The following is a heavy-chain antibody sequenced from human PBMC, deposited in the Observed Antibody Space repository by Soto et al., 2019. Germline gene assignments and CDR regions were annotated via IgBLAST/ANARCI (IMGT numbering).Heavy chain of an antibody. CDR2: INPTSGGT. Sequence: ASVKVSCKASGYTFTDYYMHWVRQAPGQGLEWMGWINPTSGGTNYAQRFQGRVTMTRDTSISTAYMELSRLRSDDTAVYYCAREGSSSSKYLQHWGQGNMGNVSS. J-gene: IGHJ1*01. CDR1: GYTFTDYY. V-gene: IGHV1-2*02. D-gene: IGHD6-6*01. CDR3: AREGSSSSKYLQH.